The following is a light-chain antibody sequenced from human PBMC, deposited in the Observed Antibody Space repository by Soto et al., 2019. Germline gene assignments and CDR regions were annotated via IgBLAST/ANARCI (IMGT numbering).Light chain of an antibody. CDR1: ESISSTS. V-gene: IGKV3-20*01. CDR2: GTS. Sequence: ELVLTQSPGTLSLSPGESATLSCSASESISSTSLAWYQQKPGQSPRLLIYGTSSRATDIPGRFTGSGSWTDFTLTIRTLETEYLAVYYCHQYGCPPLSFGGGTKV. CDR3: HQYGCPPLS. J-gene: IGKJ4*01.